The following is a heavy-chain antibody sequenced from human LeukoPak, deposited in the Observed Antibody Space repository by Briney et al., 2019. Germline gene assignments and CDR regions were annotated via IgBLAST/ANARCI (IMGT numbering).Heavy chain of an antibody. CDR1: GYTFTRYG. CDR3: ARASTHRYYDYVWGSYPQQYFDY. V-gene: IGHV1-18*01. CDR2: ISAYNSYT. D-gene: IGHD3-16*01. Sequence: ASVKVSRKASGYTFTRYGINWVRQAPGQGLEWMGRISAYNSYTNNAQKFQGRVTMTTDTSTSTAYMELRSLRADDTAVYYCARASTHRYYDYVWGSYPQQYFDYWGQGTLVIVSS. J-gene: IGHJ4*02.